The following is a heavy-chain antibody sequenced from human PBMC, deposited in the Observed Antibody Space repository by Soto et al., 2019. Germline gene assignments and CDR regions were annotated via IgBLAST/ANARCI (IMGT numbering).Heavy chain of an antibody. CDR3: AREREDIVVVPAANGPSGRYYYYYYGMDV. D-gene: IGHD2-2*01. CDR2: TYYRSKWYN. V-gene: IGHV6-1*01. J-gene: IGHJ6*02. CDR1: GYSVSSNSAA. Sequence: SQTLSLTCAISGYSVSSNSAAWNWIRQSPSRGLEWMGRTYYRSKWYNDYAVSVKSRITINPDTSKNQLSLQLNSVTPEDTAVYYCAREREDIVVVPAANGPSGRYYYYYYGMDVWGQGTKVTVSS.